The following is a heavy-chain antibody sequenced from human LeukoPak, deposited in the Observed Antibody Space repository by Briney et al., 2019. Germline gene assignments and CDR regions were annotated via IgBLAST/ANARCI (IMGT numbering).Heavy chain of an antibody. V-gene: IGHV3-21*01. D-gene: IGHD6-19*01. CDR2: ISSSSSYI. CDR3: AGAVAGTRWFDP. Sequence: PGGSLRLSCAASGFTFSSYSMNWVRQAPGKGLEWVSSISSSSSYIYYADSVNSRFTISRDNAKNSLHLQMNSLRAEDTAVYFCAGAVAGTRWFDPWGQGTLVTVPS. J-gene: IGHJ5*02. CDR1: GFTFSSYS.